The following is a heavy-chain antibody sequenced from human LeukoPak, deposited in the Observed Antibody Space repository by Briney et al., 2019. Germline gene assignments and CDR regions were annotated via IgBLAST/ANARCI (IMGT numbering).Heavy chain of an antibody. V-gene: IGHV1-69*13. Sequence: ASVKVSCKASGNSISNYAVSWVRQAPGHGFEWMGGIIPIFGTADYAQKFQGRVTITADQSTSTTYMALSSLKSEDTATYYCTTRACHAGGCSSSFYYYYGLHFWGQGTTVSVSS. CDR2: IIPIFGTA. J-gene: IGHJ6*02. D-gene: IGHD3-16*01. CDR1: GNSISNYA. CDR3: TTRACHAGGCSSSFYYYYGLHF.